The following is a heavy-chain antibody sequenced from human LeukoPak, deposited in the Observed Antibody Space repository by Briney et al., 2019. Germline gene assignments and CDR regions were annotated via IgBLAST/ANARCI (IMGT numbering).Heavy chain of an antibody. CDR1: GFPFDEYA. CDR2: ISYTSETK. CDR3: AKDRGGSSQLGDAFDV. Sequence: GGSLRLSCAASGFPFDEYAMHWIRQASGKGLEWVSGISYTSETKGYVDSVKGRFTISRDNSKNSLYLQMNSLRAEDTALYYCAKDRGGSSQLGDAFDVWGHGTMVTVSS. V-gene: IGHV3-9*01. D-gene: IGHD2-15*01. J-gene: IGHJ3*01.